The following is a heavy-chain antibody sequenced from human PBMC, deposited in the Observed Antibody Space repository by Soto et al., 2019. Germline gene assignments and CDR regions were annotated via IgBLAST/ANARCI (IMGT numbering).Heavy chain of an antibody. D-gene: IGHD3-3*01. CDR2: INPSGGST. V-gene: IGHV1-46*01. Sequence: GASVKVSCKASGYTFTSYHMHWVRQAPGQGLEWMGIINPSGGSTSYAQKFQGRVTMTRDTSTSTVYMELSSLRSEDTAVYYCAKGTIFGVVDYWGQGTLVTVSS. CDR3: AKGTIFGVVDY. J-gene: IGHJ4*02. CDR1: GYTFTSYH.